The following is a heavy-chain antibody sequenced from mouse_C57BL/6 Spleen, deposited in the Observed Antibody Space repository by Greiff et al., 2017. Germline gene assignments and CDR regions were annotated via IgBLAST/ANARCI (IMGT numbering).Heavy chain of an antibody. J-gene: IGHJ2*01. CDR1: GFTFSSYA. D-gene: IGHD2-4*01. V-gene: IGHV5-4*01. CDR2: ISDGGSYT. CDR3: ARDGRLRQRFDY. Sequence: EVHLVESGGGLVKPGGSLKLSCAASGFTFSSYAMSWVRQTPEKRLEWVATISDGGSYTYYPDNVKGRFTISRDNAKNNLYLQMSHLKSEDTAMYYCARDGRLRQRFDYWGQGTTLTVSS.